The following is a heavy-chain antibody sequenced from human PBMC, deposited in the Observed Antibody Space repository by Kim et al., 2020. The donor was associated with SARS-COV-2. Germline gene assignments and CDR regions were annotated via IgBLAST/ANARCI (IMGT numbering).Heavy chain of an antibody. J-gene: IGHJ4*01. CDR3: AXGXYXDSSGXXYGSXDY. Sequence: SVKVSCKASGGTFSSYAISWVRQAPGQGLEWMGGXXPIFXTANXAQKFQGXVTITADESTSTAXMELXSLRSXXTXVYXCAXGXYXDSSGXXYGSXDYW. V-gene: IGHV1-69*13. CDR2: XXPIFXTA. CDR1: GGTFSSYA. D-gene: IGHD3-22*01.